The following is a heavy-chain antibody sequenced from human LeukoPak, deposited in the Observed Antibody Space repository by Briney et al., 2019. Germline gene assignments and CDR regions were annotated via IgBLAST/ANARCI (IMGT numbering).Heavy chain of an antibody. D-gene: IGHD2-2*01. V-gene: IGHV4-61*09. CDR2: IYTSGST. CDR3: ARDVVAARGSFDY. CDR1: GGSISSGSYY. J-gene: IGHJ4*02. Sequence: SETLSLTCTVSGGSISSGSYYWSWIRQPAGKGLEWIGHIYTSGSTNYNPSLKSRVTMSVDMSKNQFSLKLRSVTAADTAVYHCARDVVAARGSFDYWGQGTLVTVSS.